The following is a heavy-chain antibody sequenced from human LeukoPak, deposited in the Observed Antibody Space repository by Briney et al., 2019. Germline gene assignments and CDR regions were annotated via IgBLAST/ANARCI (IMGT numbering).Heavy chain of an antibody. CDR2: IYYSGST. D-gene: IGHD3-10*01. CDR3: ARGGRLWFGELGYYYYYGMDV. J-gene: IGHJ6*02. CDR1: GGSISSSSYY. Sequence: SETLSLTCTVSGGSISSSSYYWGWIRQPPGKGLEWIGSIYYSGSTYYNPSLKSRVTISVDTSKNQFSLKLSSVTAADTAVYYCARGGRLWFGELGYYYYYGMDVWGQGTTVTVSS. V-gene: IGHV4-39*07.